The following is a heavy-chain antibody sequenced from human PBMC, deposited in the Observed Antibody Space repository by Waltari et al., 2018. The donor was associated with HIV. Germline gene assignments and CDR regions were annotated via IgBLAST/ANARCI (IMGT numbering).Heavy chain of an antibody. J-gene: IGHJ4*02. V-gene: IGHV3-21*04. CDR1: SFTFSTYS. Sequence: EVQLVESGGGLVKPGGSLRLSCAASSFTFSTYSLNWFRQPRGKGLEWVSSISSSGSDIYYADSVKGRFTISRDNARNSMYLQMNSLRAEDTAIYYCARDSCGGGSCSRRLDFWGQGTLVTVSS. CDR3: ARDSCGGGSCSRRLDF. D-gene: IGHD2-15*01. CDR2: ISSSGSDI.